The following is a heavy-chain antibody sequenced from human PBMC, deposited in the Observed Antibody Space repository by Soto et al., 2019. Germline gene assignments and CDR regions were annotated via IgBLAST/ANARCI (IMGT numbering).Heavy chain of an antibody. CDR2: ISYDGSNK. Sequence: GESLKISCAASGFTFSSYAMHWVRQAPGKGLEWVAVISYDGSNKYYADSVKGRFTISRDNSKNTLYLQMNSLRAEDTAVYYCARAVAGRFDYWGQGTLVTVSS. CDR1: GFTFSSYA. V-gene: IGHV3-30-3*01. CDR3: ARAVAGRFDY. J-gene: IGHJ4*02. D-gene: IGHD6-19*01.